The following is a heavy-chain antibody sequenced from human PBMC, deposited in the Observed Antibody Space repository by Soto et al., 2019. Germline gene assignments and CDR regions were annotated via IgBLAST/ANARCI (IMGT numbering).Heavy chain of an antibody. D-gene: IGHD3-22*01. J-gene: IGHJ3*02. CDR2: VYYSGST. Sequence: PSPTLSRTCTVSVASIMSSYWSWIRQSPGKGLEWIGYVYYSGSTNYNPSLKSRVTISVDTSKNQFSLKLSSVTAADTAVYYCARGYYDSSGQSNTFDIRGQGTRVTVS. CDR1: VASIMSSY. CDR3: ARGYYDSSGQSNTFDI. V-gene: IGHV4-59*07.